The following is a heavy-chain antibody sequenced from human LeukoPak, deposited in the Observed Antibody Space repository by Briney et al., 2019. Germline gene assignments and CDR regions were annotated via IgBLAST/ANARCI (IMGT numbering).Heavy chain of an antibody. CDR2: IYYSGST. V-gene: IGHV4-39*07. D-gene: IGHD1-1*01. CDR1: GGSISSSSYY. CDR3: AREGRGTFDY. Sequence: SETLSLTCTVSGGSISSSSYYWGWIRQPPGKGLEWIGSIYYSGSTYYNPSLKSRVTISVDTSKNQFSLKLSSVTAADTAVYYCAREGRGTFDYWGQGTLVTVSS. J-gene: IGHJ4*02.